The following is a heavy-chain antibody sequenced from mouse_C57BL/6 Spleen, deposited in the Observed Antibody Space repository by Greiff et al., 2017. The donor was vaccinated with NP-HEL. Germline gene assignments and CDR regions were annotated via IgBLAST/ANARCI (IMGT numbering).Heavy chain of an antibody. Sequence: EVQLQQSGPELVKPGASVKISCKASGYTFTDYYMNWVKQSHGKSLEWIGDINPNNGGTSYNQKFKGKATLTVDKSSSTAYMELRILTSESSADYYSAGLRGDYWGQETSVTVSS. CDR1: GYTFTDYY. CDR3: AGLRGDY. D-gene: IGHD3-1*01. J-gene: IGHJ4*01. CDR2: INPNNGGT. V-gene: IGHV1-26*01.